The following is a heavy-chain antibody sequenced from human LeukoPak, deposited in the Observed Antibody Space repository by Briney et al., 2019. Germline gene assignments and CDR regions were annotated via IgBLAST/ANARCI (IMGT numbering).Heavy chain of an antibody. CDR1: GGSISSYY. CDR3: ARAAKRGYYDHPGIFDY. D-gene: IGHD3-22*01. V-gene: IGHV4-59*01. J-gene: IGHJ4*02. Sequence: SETLSLTCTVSGGSISSYYWSWIRQPPGKGLEWIGYIYYSGSTNYNPSLKSRVTISVDTSKNQFSLKLSSVTAADTAVYYCARAAKRGYYDHPGIFDYWGQGTLVTVSS. CDR2: IYYSGST.